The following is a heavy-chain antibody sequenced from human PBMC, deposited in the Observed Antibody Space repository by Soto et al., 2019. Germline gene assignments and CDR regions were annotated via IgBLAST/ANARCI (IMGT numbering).Heavy chain of an antibody. CDR1: GFTFSSYA. V-gene: IGHV3-30-3*01. Sequence: GSLRLSCAASGFTFSSYAMHWVRQAPGKGLEWVAVISYDGSNKYCADSVKGRFTISRDNSKNTLYLQMNSLRAEDTAVYYCARDGHSSGWYNYFDYWGQGTLVTVSS. CDR3: ARDGHSSGWYNYFDY. D-gene: IGHD6-19*01. CDR2: ISYDGSNK. J-gene: IGHJ4*02.